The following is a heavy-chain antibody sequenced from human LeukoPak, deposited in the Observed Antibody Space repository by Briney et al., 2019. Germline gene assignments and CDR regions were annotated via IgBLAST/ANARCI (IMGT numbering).Heavy chain of an antibody. J-gene: IGHJ4*02. CDR2: ISGVGSRT. CDR3: AKVRPTRFVESSGWLELGY. D-gene: IGHD6-19*01. V-gene: IGHV3-43*02. Sequence: PGGSLRLSCAASGFTFADYGMHWIRHTPGKGLEWVSLISGVGSRTYYADSVKGRFTISRDNSKTSLYLQMNSLRTEDTAFYYCAKVRPTRFVESSGWLELGYWGQGTLVTVSS. CDR1: GFTFADYG.